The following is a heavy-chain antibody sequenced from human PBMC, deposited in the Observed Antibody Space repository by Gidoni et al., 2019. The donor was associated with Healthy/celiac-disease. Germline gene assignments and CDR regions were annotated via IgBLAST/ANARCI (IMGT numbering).Heavy chain of an antibody. CDR2: ISSSGSTI. CDR3: ARGPGDATCFDY. J-gene: IGHJ4*02. V-gene: IGHV3-48*03. CDR1: GFTFSSYD. Sequence: EVQLVESGGGLVQPGGYLRLSCAASGFTFSSYDMNWVRQAPGKGLEWVSYISSSGSTIYYADSVKGRFTISRDNAKNSLYLQINSLRAEDTAVYYCARGPGDATCFDYWGQGTLVTVSS.